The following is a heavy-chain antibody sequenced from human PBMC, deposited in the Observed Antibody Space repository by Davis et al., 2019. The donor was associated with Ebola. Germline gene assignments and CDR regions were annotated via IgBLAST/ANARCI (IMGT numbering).Heavy chain of an antibody. J-gene: IGHJ6*03. CDR1: GFTFSSYT. D-gene: IGHD2-2*01. CDR2: ISDGSRDT. CDR3: ARDRFSTDYYYYYIDV. Sequence: PGGSLRLSCAASGFTFSSYTLNWVRQAPGKGLEWVSTISDGSRDTHYADSVKGRFTISRDDSKSIAYLQMDSLKTEDTAVYYCARDRFSTDYYYYYIDVWGKGTTVTVSS. V-gene: IGHV3-23*01.